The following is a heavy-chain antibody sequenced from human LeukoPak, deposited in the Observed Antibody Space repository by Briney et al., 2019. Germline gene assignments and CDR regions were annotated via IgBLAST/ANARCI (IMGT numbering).Heavy chain of an antibody. D-gene: IGHD6-13*01. Sequence: ASVKVSCKASGYTFTSYGISWVRQAPGQGLEWMGWISAYNGNTNYAQKPQGRVTMTTDTSTSTAYMELRSLRSDDTAVYYCARTAAAGPFHIPNDYWGQGTLVTVSS. CDR1: GYTFTSYG. CDR3: ARTAAAGPFHIPNDY. CDR2: ISAYNGNT. V-gene: IGHV1-18*01. J-gene: IGHJ4*02.